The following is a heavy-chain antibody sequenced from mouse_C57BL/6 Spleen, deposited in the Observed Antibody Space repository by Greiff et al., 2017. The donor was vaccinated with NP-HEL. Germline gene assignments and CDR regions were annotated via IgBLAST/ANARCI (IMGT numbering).Heavy chain of an antibody. CDR2: ISYDGSN. V-gene: IGHV3-6*01. D-gene: IGHD2-12*01. Sequence: EVQLVESGPGLVKPSQSLSLTCSVTGYSITSGYYWNWIRQFPGNKLEWMGYISYDGSNNYNPSLKNRISITRDTSKNQFFLKLNSVTTEDTATYYCAKFYDYAMDYWGQGTSVTVSS. J-gene: IGHJ4*01. CDR3: AKFYDYAMDY. CDR1: GYSITSGYY.